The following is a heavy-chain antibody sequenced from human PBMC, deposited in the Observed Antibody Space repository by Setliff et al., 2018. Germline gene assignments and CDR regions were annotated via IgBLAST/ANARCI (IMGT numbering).Heavy chain of an antibody. Sequence: GGSLRLSCAASGFTFTNYAMNWVRQAPGKGLEWVSTISGDGDSTYYADSVMGRFTISRDNSKNSLYLQLNSLRVEDTAVYYCAKDGMGPTYTYFFDFWGQGSQVTV. CDR3: AKDGMGPTYTYFFDF. CDR1: GFTFTNYA. J-gene: IGHJ4*02. V-gene: IGHV3-23*01. CDR2: ISGDGDST. D-gene: IGHD1-26*01.